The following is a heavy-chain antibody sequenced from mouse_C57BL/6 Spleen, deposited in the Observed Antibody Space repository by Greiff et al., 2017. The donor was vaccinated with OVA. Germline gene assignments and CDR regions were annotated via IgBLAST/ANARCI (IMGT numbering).Heavy chain of an antibody. CDR3: ARRDGYYPFAY. V-gene: IGHV5-9*01. CDR2: ISGGGGNT. D-gene: IGHD2-3*01. Sequence: EVQLVESGGGLVKPGGSLKLSCAASGFTFSSYTMSWVRQTPEKRLEWVATISGGGGNTYYPDSVKGRFTISKDNAKNTLYLQMSSLRSEDTALYYCARRDGYYPFAYWGQGTLVTVSA. CDR1: GFTFSSYT. J-gene: IGHJ3*01.